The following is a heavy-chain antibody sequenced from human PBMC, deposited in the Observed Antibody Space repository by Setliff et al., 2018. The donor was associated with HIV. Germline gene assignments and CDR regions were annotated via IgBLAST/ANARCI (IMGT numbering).Heavy chain of an antibody. D-gene: IGHD3-3*01. CDR1: GGTFSSYA. CDR3: ATWPDFWSGYPNYPYYYYMDV. Sequence: SVKVSCKASGGTFSSYAISWVRQAPGQGLEWMGGIIPIFNTANYAQKFQGRIPLTADESTSTIYMELSSLKSGDTAVYYSATWPDFWSGYPNYPYYYYMDVWGKGTTVTV. J-gene: IGHJ6*03. CDR2: IIPIFNTA. V-gene: IGHV1-69*13.